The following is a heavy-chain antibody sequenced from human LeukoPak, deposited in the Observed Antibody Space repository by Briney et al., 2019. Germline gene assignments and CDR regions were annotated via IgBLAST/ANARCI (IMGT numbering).Heavy chain of an antibody. CDR2: TYYRSKWYN. V-gene: IGHV6-1*01. Sequence: SQTLSLTCAISGDSFSSNSAAWNWIRQSPSRGLEWLGRTYYRSKWYNDYAVSVKSRITINPDTSKNQFSLQLNSVTPEDTAVYYCARDLWDGGSGWYPFDYWGQGTLVTVSS. CDR1: GDSFSSNSAA. CDR3: ARDLWDGGSGWYPFDY. J-gene: IGHJ4*02. D-gene: IGHD6-19*01.